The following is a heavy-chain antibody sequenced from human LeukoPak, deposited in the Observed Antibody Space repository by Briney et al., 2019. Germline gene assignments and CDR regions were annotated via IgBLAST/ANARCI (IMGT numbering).Heavy chain of an antibody. D-gene: IGHD4-23*01. V-gene: IGHV3-21*01. Sequence: NPGGSLRLSCAASGFTFSSYSMNWVRQAPGKGLEWVSSISSSSSYIYYADSVKGRFTISRDNAKNSLYLQMNSLRAEDTAVYYCARGPYGGVPLGYWGQGTLVTVSS. CDR3: ARGPYGGVPLGY. CDR1: GFTFSSYS. J-gene: IGHJ4*02. CDR2: ISSSSSYI.